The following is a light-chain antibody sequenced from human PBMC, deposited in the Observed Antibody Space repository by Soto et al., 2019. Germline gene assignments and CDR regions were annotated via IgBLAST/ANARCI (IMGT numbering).Light chain of an antibody. CDR3: QQYKSWPPLT. CDR2: GAS. Sequence: DIVMTQSPAILSVSLGERATLSCLASQSISDNSAWYQQRSGRAPRLLIYGASTRATGVPARFSGSGSGTEFTLTISSLQSDDFAIYYCQQYKSWPPLTFGGGTKVE. CDR1: QSISDN. J-gene: IGKJ4*01. V-gene: IGKV3-15*01.